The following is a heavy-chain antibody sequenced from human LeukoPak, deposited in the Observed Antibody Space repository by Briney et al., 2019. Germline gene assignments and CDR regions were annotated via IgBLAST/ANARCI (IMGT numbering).Heavy chain of an antibody. J-gene: IGHJ4*02. D-gene: IGHD3-10*01. Sequence: GGSLRLSCAASGFTVSSNYMSWVRQGPGKGLEWVSVIYSGGSTYYADSVRGRFTISRDNSKNTLYLQMNSLRAEDTAVYYCAKETYYYGSGSYYPLDYWGQGTLVTVSS. CDR3: AKETYYYGSGSYYPLDY. V-gene: IGHV3-66*01. CDR1: GFTVSSNY. CDR2: IYSGGST.